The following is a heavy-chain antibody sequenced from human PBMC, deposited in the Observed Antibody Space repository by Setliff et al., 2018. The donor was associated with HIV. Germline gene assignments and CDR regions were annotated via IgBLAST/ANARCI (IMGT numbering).Heavy chain of an antibody. V-gene: IGHV1-46*01. CDR1: GHTFINYY. Sequence: ASVKVSCKAPGHTFINYYIHWVRQAPGQGLEWMGIINSGGGSTNYAQKFQGRITMTSDTSTSTVYMELSSLRSEDSAVYYCARSIYEWGAFDIWGQGTMVTVSS. CDR2: INSGGGST. CDR3: ARSIYEWGAFDI. J-gene: IGHJ3*02. D-gene: IGHD2-8*01.